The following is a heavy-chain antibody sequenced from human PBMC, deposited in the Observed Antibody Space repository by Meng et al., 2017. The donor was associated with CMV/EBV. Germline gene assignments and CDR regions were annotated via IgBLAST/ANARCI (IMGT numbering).Heavy chain of an antibody. Sequence: SCTASGYTFSGYFIHWIRQAPGQRLEWMGWINPNNRDTKYAERFQGRVTMTRDTSTNTVYMELDSLRFVDTAIYYCAKDESNGYTDYWGPGTLVTRLL. CDR2: INPNNRDT. D-gene: IGHD5-18*01. CDR1: GYTFSGYF. V-gene: IGHV1-2*02. CDR3: AKDESNGYTDY. J-gene: IGHJ4*02.